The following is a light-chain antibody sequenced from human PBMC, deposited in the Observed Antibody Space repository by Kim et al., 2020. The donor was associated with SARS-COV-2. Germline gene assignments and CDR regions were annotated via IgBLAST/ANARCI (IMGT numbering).Light chain of an antibody. V-gene: IGKV3-11*01. Sequence: PGNRATLSCRASQSVSTYLAWYQQRTGQAPRLLIYDASNRATGIPDRFSGSGSGTDFTLTISSLESEDFAIYYCQQRSNWPPALTFGGGTKVDIK. J-gene: IGKJ4*01. CDR3: QQRSNWPPALT. CDR2: DAS. CDR1: QSVSTY.